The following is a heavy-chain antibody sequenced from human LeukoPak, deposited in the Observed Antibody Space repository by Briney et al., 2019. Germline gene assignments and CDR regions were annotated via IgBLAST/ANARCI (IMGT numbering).Heavy chain of an antibody. Sequence: PSETLSLTRTVSGGSISSSSYYWGWIRQPPGKGLEWIGSIYYSGSTYYNPSLKSRVTISVDTSKNPFSLKLSSVTAADTAVYYCARRYIDRPKTPWELLRPFDYWGQGTLVTVSS. V-gene: IGHV4-39*01. J-gene: IGHJ4*02. D-gene: IGHD1-26*01. CDR3: ARRYIDRPKTPWELLRPFDY. CDR1: GGSISSSSYY. CDR2: IYYSGST.